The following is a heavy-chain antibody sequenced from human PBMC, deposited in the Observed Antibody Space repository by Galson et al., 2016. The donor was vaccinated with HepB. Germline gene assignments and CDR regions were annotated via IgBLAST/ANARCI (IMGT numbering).Heavy chain of an antibody. J-gene: IGHJ4*02. CDR3: AGVPSGKRLDY. Sequence: SLRLSCAASGLTVSSSYMSWVRQAPGKGLEWVSAFGDGGDIYYADSVKGRFTISRDNSRNTLYLQMNSLRADDTAVYYCAGVPSGKRLDYWGQGTLVTVSS. V-gene: IGHV3-53*01. CDR2: FGDGGDI. CDR1: GLTVSSSY. D-gene: IGHD4-23*01.